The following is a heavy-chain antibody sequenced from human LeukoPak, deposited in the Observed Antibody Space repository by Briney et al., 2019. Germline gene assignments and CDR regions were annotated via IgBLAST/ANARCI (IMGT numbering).Heavy chain of an antibody. V-gene: IGHV4-61*02. CDR2: IYSSGGT. CDR1: GDSLSSGTYY. CDR3: AGEWDTSSFDPRASGDY. D-gene: IGHD3-9*01. J-gene: IGHJ4*02. Sequence: SQTLSLTCTVSGDSLSSGTYYWSWIRQPAGKGLEWIGRIYSSGGTNYNPSLKSRVTISVDTSKNQFSLKLTSVTAADTAVYYCAGEWDTSSFDPRASGDYWGQGTPVTVSS.